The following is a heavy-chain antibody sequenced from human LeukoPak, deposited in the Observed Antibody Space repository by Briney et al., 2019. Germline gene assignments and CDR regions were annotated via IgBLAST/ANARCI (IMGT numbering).Heavy chain of an antibody. J-gene: IGHJ5*02. CDR1: GFTFSSYW. V-gene: IGHV3-7*01. CDR3: ARGGLRFLEWTNWFDP. CDR2: IKQDGSEK. Sequence: PGGSLRLSCAASGFTFSSYWMSWVRQAPGKGLEWVANIKQDGSEKYYVDSVKGRFTISRDNAKNSLYLQMNSLRAEDTAVYYYARGGLRFLEWTNWFDPWGQGTLVNVSS. D-gene: IGHD3-3*01.